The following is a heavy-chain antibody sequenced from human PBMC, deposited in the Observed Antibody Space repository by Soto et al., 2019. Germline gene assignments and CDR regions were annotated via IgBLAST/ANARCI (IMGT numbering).Heavy chain of an antibody. Sequence: EVQLVESGGGLVQPGGSLRLSCAASGFTFSGFWMHWVRQAPGKGLVWVSRASPDGTSTSYADSVKGRFTISRDNSKNTLYLQMNSLRAEDTAVYYCAKAGPWNDYWGQGTLVTVSS. J-gene: IGHJ4*02. V-gene: IGHV3-74*01. CDR1: GFTFSGFW. CDR3: AKAGPWNDY. D-gene: IGHD1-1*01. CDR2: ASPDGTST.